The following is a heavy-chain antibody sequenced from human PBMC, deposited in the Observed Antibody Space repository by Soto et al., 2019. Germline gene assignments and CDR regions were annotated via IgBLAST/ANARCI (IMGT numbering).Heavy chain of an antibody. J-gene: IGHJ6*02. CDR1: GYTFSGYA. D-gene: IGHD3-3*01. Sequence: QVQLVQSGAEVKESGASVKVSCKASGYTFSGYAISWVRQAPGQGLEWMGGIIPIFGTANYAQKFQGRVTITADESTSTAYMELSSLRSEDTAVYYCARGEDFLTGYYYYYGMDVWGQGTTVTVSS. CDR3: ARGEDFLTGYYYYYGMDV. V-gene: IGHV1-69*01. CDR2: IIPIFGTA.